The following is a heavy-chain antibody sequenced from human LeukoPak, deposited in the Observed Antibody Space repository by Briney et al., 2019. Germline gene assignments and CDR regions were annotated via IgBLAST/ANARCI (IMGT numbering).Heavy chain of an antibody. CDR3: ARGSTYYDSSGQVPFDY. Sequence: GGSLRLSCAASGFTFSSYSMNWVRQAPGKGLEWGSYISGSSSTIYYADSVRGRFTISRDNGKNTLYLQMNSLRAEDTAVYYCARGSTYYDSSGQVPFDYWGQGTLVTVSS. CDR1: GFTFSSYS. V-gene: IGHV3-48*01. D-gene: IGHD3-22*01. CDR2: ISGSSSTI. J-gene: IGHJ4*02.